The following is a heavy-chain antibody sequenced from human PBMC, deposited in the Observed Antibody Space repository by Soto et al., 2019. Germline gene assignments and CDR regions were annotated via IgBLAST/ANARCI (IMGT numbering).Heavy chain of an antibody. V-gene: IGHV3-23*01. CDR2: ISGSGGST. CDR1: GFTFSSYA. D-gene: IGHD4-17*01. CDR3: AKVWARKRTTVTTPLAY. J-gene: IGHJ4*02. Sequence: GGSLRLSCAASGFTFSSYAMSWVRQAPGKGLEWVSAISGSGGSTYYADSVKGRFTISRDNSKNTLYLQTNSLRAEDTAVYYCAKVWARKRTTVTTPLAYWGEGTMVTVYS.